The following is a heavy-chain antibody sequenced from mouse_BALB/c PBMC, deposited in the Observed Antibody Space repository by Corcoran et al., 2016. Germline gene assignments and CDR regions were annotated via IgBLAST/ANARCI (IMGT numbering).Heavy chain of an antibody. V-gene: IGHV1-26*01. D-gene: IGHD3-3*01. CDR2: INPYNGAT. J-gene: IGHJ2*01. CDR3: ARGCPNYDC. CDR1: GYSFTGYY. Sequence: EVQLQQSGPELVKPGASVKISCKASGYSFTGYYMHWVKQSHVKSLEWIGRINPYNGATSYNQNFKDKASLTVDKSFSTAYMELQSMTYEDSAVYYGARGCPNYDCWGQGITLTVSS.